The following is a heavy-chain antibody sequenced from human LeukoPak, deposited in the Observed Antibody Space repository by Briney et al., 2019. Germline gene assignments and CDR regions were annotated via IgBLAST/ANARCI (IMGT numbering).Heavy chain of an antibody. D-gene: IGHD2-2*03. CDR3: ARDGSLFGWYDH. Sequence: PGGSLRLSCAASGFTFSSYGMHWVRQAPGKGLEWVAVIWYDGSNKYYADSVKGRFTISRDNSKNTLYLQMNSLRAEDTAVYYCARDGSLFGWYDHWGQGTLVTVSS. CDR2: IWYDGSNK. V-gene: IGHV3-33*01. J-gene: IGHJ5*02. CDR1: GFTFSSYG.